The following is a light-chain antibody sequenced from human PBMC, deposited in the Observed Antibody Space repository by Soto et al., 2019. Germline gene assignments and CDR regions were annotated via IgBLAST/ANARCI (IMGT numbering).Light chain of an antibody. CDR3: CSYADGGTLV. V-gene: IGLV2-23*02. CDR2: DVT. Sequence: QSALTQPASVSGSPGQSITISCTGTSSDVGAYDFVSWYQHSPGKAPKLVTFDVTHRPPGISDRFSGSKSANTASLTISGLQAEDEAFYYCCSYADGGTLVFGGGTKLTVL. J-gene: IGLJ3*02. CDR1: SSDVGAYDF.